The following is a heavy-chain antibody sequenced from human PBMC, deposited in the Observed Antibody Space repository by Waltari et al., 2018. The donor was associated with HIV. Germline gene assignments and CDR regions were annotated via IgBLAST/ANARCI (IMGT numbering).Heavy chain of an antibody. CDR1: GYTFSAYA. Sequence: VQLVQSGAEVKRPGASVRVSCTSSGYTFSAYAINWVRRAPGQGPEWMGWINNYDGQTNFAEKFQGRVTMTTDTSKSTASMELRSLRSDDTAVYFCARGVALVRGVKIRGHMDVWGQGTTVTVSS. CDR2: INNYDGQT. V-gene: IGHV1-18*01. CDR3: ARGVALVRGVKIRGHMDV. D-gene: IGHD3-10*01. J-gene: IGHJ6*02.